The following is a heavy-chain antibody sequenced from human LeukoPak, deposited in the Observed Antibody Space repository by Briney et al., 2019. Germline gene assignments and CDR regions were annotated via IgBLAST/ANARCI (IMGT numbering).Heavy chain of an antibody. CDR2: INPNSGGT. Sequence: GASVKVSCKASGYTFTGYYMHWVRQAPGQGLEWMGWINPNSGGTNYAQKFQGRVTMTRDTSISTAYMELSRLRSDDTAVYYCASGAFGYDSSGYYQGYWGQGTLVTVSS. CDR3: ASGAFGYDSSGYYQGY. CDR1: GYTFTGYY. D-gene: IGHD3-22*01. V-gene: IGHV1-2*02. J-gene: IGHJ4*02.